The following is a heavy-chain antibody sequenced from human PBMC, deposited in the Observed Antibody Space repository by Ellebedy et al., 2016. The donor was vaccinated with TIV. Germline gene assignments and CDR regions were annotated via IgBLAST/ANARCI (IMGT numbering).Heavy chain of an antibody. CDR3: ARDDAVAGVDY. CDR1: GYTFTTYG. J-gene: IGHJ4*02. CDR2: INVGNGNT. V-gene: IGHV1-3*01. Sequence: ASVKVSCKASGYTFTTYGIYWVRQAPGQRLEWMGRINVGNGNTKYSQKFQGRVTITRDTSASTAYMELSSLRSEDTAVYYCARDDAVAGVDYWGQGTLVTVSS. D-gene: IGHD6-19*01.